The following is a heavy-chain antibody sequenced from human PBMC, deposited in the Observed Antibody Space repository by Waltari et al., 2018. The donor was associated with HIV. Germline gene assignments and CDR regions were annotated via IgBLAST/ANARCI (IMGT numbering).Heavy chain of an antibody. D-gene: IGHD4-17*01. CDR2: IRIKAYGGTT. V-gene: IGHV3-49*03. J-gene: IGHJ4*02. CDR1: GFTFGDYA. CDR3: TKGRMTTDY. Sequence: EVQLVESGGGLVQPGRSLRLSCTASGFTFGDYAMSWFRQAPGKGLEWVGCIRIKAYGGTTEYAASVKGRFTISRDDSRSIAYLQMNSLQTEDTAVYYCTKGRMTTDYWGQGTLVTVSS.